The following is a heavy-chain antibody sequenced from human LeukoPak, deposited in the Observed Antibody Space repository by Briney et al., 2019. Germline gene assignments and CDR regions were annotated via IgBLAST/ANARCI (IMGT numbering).Heavy chain of an antibody. CDR2: INHSGST. CDR1: GGSFSGYY. Sequence: SDTLSLTCAVYGGSFSGYYWSWVRQPPGKGLEWIGEINHSGSTNYNPSLKSRVTISVDTSKNQFSLKLSSVTAADTAVYYCARGWSAGSRDYWGQGTLVTVSS. J-gene: IGHJ4*02. CDR3: ARGWSAGSRDY. V-gene: IGHV4-34*01.